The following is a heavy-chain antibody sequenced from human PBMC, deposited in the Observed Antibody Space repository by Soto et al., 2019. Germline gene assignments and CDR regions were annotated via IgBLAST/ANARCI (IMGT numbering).Heavy chain of an antibody. D-gene: IGHD2-15*01. CDR1: GFTFTIYG. V-gene: IGHV1-18*01. CDR2: INPYNGNT. J-gene: IGHJ6*02. CDR3: ARVVAAAPVYYGMDV. Sequence: QVQLVQSGAEVKKPGASVKVSCKASGFTFTIYGLTWVRQAPGQRLEWMGWINPYNGNTNYAQKFQGRVTMTRDTSTDTGDMELSSLRSDDTAVYYCARVVAAAPVYYGMDVWGQGTTVTVSS.